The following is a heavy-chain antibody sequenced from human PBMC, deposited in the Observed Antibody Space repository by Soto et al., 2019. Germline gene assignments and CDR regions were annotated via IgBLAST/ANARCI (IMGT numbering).Heavy chain of an antibody. Sequence: GGSLRLSCVASEFTLSTYAMHWVRQAPGKGLEWVAAISYDGSNRYYADSVKGRFTISRDNSKNTLYLQMNSLRAEDTAIYHCAKSRYYYYSSASAFDIWGQGTMVTVSS. J-gene: IGHJ3*02. CDR1: EFTLSTYA. D-gene: IGHD3-22*01. V-gene: IGHV3-30*18. CDR2: ISYDGSNR. CDR3: AKSRYYYYSSASAFDI.